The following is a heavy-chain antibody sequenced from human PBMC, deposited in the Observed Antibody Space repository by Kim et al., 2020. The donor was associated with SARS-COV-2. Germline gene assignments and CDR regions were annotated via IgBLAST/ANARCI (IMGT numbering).Heavy chain of an antibody. CDR2: IWYDGSNK. V-gene: IGHV3-33*08. D-gene: IGHD2-21*02. CDR3: ARAPRHPCGGDCPQGAFDI. CDR1: GFTFSSYG. Sequence: GGSLRLSCAASGFTFSSYGMHWVRQAPGKGLEWVAVIWYDGSNKYYADSVKGRFTISRDNSKNTLYLQMNSLRAEDTAVYYCARAPRHPCGGDCPQGAFDIWGQGTMVTVSS. J-gene: IGHJ3*02.